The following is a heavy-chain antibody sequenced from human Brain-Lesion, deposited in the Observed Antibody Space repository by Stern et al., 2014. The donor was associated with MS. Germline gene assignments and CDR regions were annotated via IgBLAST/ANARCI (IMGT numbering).Heavy chain of an antibody. V-gene: IGHV4-61*02. Sequence: QLQLQESGPGLVKPSQTLSLSCTVSGGSISSGGYYWSWIRQPAGKGLEWIGRIFNSGSTSYNPSLKSRVPISIDTSKNQFSLRLNSRTAADTAVYYCARGRVVPGFQYYATDVWGQGTTVIVSS. CDR3: ARGRVVPGFQYYATDV. CDR2: IFNSGST. CDR1: GGSISSGGYY. J-gene: IGHJ6*02. D-gene: IGHD2-2*01.